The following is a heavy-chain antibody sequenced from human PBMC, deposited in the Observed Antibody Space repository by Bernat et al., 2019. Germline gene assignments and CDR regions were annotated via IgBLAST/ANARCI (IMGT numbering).Heavy chain of an antibody. CDR3: ATWTIAAAGGPRYFDY. CDR1: GGSISSGGYY. V-gene: IGHV4-31*03. D-gene: IGHD6-13*01. CDR2: IYYSGST. J-gene: IGHJ4*02. Sequence: QVQLQESGPGLVKPSQTLSLTCTVSGGSISSGGYYWSWIRQHPGKGLEWIGYIYYSGSTYYNPSLKSRVTISVDTSKNQFSLKLSSVTAADTTVYYCATWTIAAAGGPRYFDYWGQGTLVTVSS.